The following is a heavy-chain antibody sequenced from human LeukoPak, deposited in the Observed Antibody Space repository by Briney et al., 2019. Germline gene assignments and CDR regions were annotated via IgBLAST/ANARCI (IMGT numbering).Heavy chain of an antibody. J-gene: IGHJ4*02. CDR3: ARDRWLRRIPLSIDY. V-gene: IGHV1-18*01. CDR2: ISAYNGNT. Sequence: ASVKVSCKASGYTFTSYGISWVRQAPGQGLEWMGWISAYNGNTNYAQKLQGRVTMTTDTSTSTAYMELRSLRSDDTAVYYCARDRWLRRIPLSIDYWGQGTLVTVSS. CDR1: GYTFTSYG. D-gene: IGHD5-12*01.